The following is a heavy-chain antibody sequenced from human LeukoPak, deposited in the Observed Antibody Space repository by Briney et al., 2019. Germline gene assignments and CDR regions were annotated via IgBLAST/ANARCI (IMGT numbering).Heavy chain of an antibody. Sequence: ASVKVSCKASGYTFTSYGISWVRQAPGQGLEWMGWISAYNGNTNYAQKHQGRVTMTTDTSTSTAYMELRSLRSDDTAVYYCARDLRVVPAAMDYYYMDVWGKGTTVTVPS. J-gene: IGHJ6*03. V-gene: IGHV1-18*01. CDR1: GYTFTSYG. D-gene: IGHD2-2*01. CDR2: ISAYNGNT. CDR3: ARDLRVVPAAMDYYYMDV.